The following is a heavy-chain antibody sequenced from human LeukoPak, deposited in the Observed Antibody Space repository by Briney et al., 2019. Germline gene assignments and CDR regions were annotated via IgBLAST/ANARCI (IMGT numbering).Heavy chain of an antibody. Sequence: ATVKISCKVSGYTFTDYYMRWVQQAPGKGLEWMGLVDPEDGETIYAEKFQGRVTITADTSTDTAYMELSSLRSEDTAVYYCATDLSRWELLDAFDIWGQGTMVTVSS. V-gene: IGHV1-69-2*01. CDR2: VDPEDGET. CDR3: ATDLSRWELLDAFDI. J-gene: IGHJ3*02. D-gene: IGHD1-26*01. CDR1: GYTFTDYY.